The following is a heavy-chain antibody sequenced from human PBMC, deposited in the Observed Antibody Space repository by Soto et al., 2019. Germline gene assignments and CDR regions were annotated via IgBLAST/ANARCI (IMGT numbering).Heavy chain of an antibody. Sequence: QVHLVQSGAEVKKPGSSVRVSCKASGCTYRNYAVNWVRQAPGQGLEWMGGIIPISGTTNYAQKFQGRVTITADESTSTAYMELRRLRSEDTAVYFCARDEGDDSSGYYDVNYWGQGTLVTVSS. CDR3: ARDEGDDSSGYYDVNY. J-gene: IGHJ4*02. CDR2: IIPISGTT. CDR1: GCTYRNYA. V-gene: IGHV1-69*01. D-gene: IGHD3-22*01.